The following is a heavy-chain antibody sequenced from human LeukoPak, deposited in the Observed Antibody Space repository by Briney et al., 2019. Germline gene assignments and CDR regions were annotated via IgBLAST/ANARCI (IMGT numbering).Heavy chain of an antibody. CDR3: ARDYLRSFSSDY. V-gene: IGHV3-48*01. Sequence: GGSLRLSCAASGFTFSDYSMNWVRQAPGKGLEWVSHINSNSKTIYYTDSVKGRFTISRDNAKNSLFLQMNSLRAEDTAVYYCARDYLRSFSSDYWGQGTLVTVSS. CDR1: GFTFSDYS. CDR2: INSNSKTI. D-gene: IGHD3-3*02. J-gene: IGHJ4*02.